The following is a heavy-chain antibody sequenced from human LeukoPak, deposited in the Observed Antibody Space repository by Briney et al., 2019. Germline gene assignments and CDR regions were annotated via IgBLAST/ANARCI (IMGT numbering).Heavy chain of an antibody. D-gene: IGHD6-6*01. Sequence: GSLRLSCAASGFAFSSYAMSRVRQAPGKGLEWIGYIYYSGSTNYNPSLKSRVTISVDTSKNQFSLKLSSVTAADTAVYYCAREGTGSSAGNFDYWGQGTLVTVSS. CDR2: IYYSGST. J-gene: IGHJ4*02. CDR3: AREGTGSSAGNFDY. CDR1: GFAFSSYA. V-gene: IGHV4-59*01.